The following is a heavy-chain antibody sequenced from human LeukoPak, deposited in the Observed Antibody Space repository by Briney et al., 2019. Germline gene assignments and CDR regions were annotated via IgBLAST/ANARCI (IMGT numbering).Heavy chain of an antibody. Sequence: GGSLTLSCGASGFTFSNYWMIWVRQAPAKGLEGGANVTQDGSEEYYVDSVKGRFTISRDNAQKSLYLQMNSLRAEDTAVYYCARGVTMVRGALNYWGQGTLVSVSS. D-gene: IGHD3-10*01. CDR1: GFTFSNYW. J-gene: IGHJ4*02. CDR3: ARGVTMVRGALNY. V-gene: IGHV3-7*03. CDR2: VTQDGSEE.